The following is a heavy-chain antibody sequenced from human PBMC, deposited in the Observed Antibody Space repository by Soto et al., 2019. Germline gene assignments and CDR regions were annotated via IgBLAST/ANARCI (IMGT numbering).Heavy chain of an antibody. D-gene: IGHD5-12*01. CDR1: GFTFSSYP. Sequence: VGSLRLSCAASGFTFSSYPMHWVRQVPGKGLEHVSSTSGDGRIMYYLDSVKGRFTISRDNSKNTLYLQMGSLRTEDMAVYYCARGRVAYYFDYWGQGALVTVSS. V-gene: IGHV3-64*02. CDR3: ARGRVAYYFDY. J-gene: IGHJ4*02. CDR2: TSGDGRIM.